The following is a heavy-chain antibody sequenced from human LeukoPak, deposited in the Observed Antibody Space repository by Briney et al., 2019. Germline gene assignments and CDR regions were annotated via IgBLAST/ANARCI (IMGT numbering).Heavy chain of an antibody. J-gene: IGHJ3*02. D-gene: IGHD4-17*01. CDR3: ARHWSVTDDAFDI. CDR1: GGSISSYY. Sequence: SETLSLTCTVSGGSISSYYWSWLRQPPGKGLEWIGYIYTSGSTNYNPSLKSRVTISVDTSKNQFSLKLSSVTAADTAVYYCARHWSVTDDAFDIWGQGTMVTVSS. V-gene: IGHV4-4*09. CDR2: IYTSGST.